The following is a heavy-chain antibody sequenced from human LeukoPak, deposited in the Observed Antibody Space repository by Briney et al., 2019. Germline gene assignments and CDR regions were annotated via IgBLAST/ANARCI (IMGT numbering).Heavy chain of an antibody. D-gene: IGHD3-22*01. CDR3: ARDPLFAYYYDSSGYPNGAFDI. Sequence: SETLSLTCAVYGGSFSGYYWSWIRQPPGKGLEWIGEINHSGSTNYNPSLKSRVTISVDTSKNQFSLKLSSVTAADTAVYYCARDPLFAYYYDSSGYPNGAFDIWGQGTMVTVSS. V-gene: IGHV4-34*01. CDR1: GGSFSGYY. J-gene: IGHJ3*02. CDR2: INHSGST.